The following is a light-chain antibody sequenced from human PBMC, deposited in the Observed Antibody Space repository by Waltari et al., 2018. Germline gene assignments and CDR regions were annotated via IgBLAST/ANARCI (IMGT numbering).Light chain of an antibody. CDR2: QDT. V-gene: IGLV3-1*01. CDR3: QAWDSSTAV. CDR1: KLGDKY. Sequence: SYELTQPPSVSVSPGQTASITCSGDKLGDKYAFWYQQKPGQSPVLVIYQDTKRPSGIPERLSGSNSGNTATLTISGTQAMDEADYSCQAWDSSTAVFGGGTKLTVL. J-gene: IGLJ2*01.